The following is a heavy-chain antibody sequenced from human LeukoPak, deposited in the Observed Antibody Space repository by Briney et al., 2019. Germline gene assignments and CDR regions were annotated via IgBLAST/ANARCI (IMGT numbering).Heavy chain of an antibody. J-gene: IGHJ4*02. V-gene: IGHV1-2*02. CDR2: INPNSGGT. D-gene: IGHD4-23*01. CDR1: GYTFTGYY. Sequence: HWASVKVSCKASGYTFTGYYMHWVRQAPGQGLEWMGWINPNSGGTNYAQKFQGRVTMTRDTSISTAYMELSRLRSDDTAVYYCARGPDYGGNSEAFHWGQGTLVTVSS. CDR3: ARGPDYGGNSEAFH.